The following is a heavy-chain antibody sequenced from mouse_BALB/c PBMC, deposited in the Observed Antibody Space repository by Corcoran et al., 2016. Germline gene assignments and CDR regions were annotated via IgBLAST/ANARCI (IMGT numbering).Heavy chain of an antibody. J-gene: IGHJ2*01. CDR2: ILPGSGST. D-gene: IGHD1-1*01. Sequence: QVQLQQSGAELMKPGASVKISCKATGYTFSSYWIEWVKQRPGLGLEWIGEILPGSGSTNYNEKFKGKATFTADTSSNTAYMQLSSLTSEDSAVYYCARKGSSFYFDYWGQGTTLTVSS. V-gene: IGHV1-9*01. CDR1: GYTFSSYW. CDR3: ARKGSSFYFDY.